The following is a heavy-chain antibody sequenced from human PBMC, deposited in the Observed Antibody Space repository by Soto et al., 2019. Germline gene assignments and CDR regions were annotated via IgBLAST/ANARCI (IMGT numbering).Heavy chain of an antibody. J-gene: IGHJ5*01. CDR2: IYKSATT. Sequence: SETLSLTCSVSGDSISTVDYFWAWIRQPPGRALEYIGYIYKSATTYYNPSFESRVAISLDTSKSQFSLNVTSVTAADTAVYFCARGRYCLTGRCFPNWFDSWGQGTLVTVSS. CDR1: GDSISTVDYF. CDR3: ARGRYCLTGRCFPNWFDS. V-gene: IGHV4-30-4*01. D-gene: IGHD2-15*01.